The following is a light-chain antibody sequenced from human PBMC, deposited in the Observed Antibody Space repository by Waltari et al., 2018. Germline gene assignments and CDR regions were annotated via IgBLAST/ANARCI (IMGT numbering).Light chain of an antibody. J-gene: IGKJ5*01. Sequence: EIVMTQSPATLSVSPGETAILSCRASQSVSSNVAWYQKKPGQAPRLLIYDASTRATSIPARFRGSGSGTEFTLTISSLQSEDFAVYYCQQYNRWPPITFGQGTRLEIK. CDR1: QSVSSN. CDR3: QQYNRWPPIT. CDR2: DAS. V-gene: IGKV3-15*01.